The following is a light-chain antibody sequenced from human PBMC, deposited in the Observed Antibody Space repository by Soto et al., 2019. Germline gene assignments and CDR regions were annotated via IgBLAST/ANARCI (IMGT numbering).Light chain of an antibody. Sequence: QSVLTQPASVSGSPGQSITIPCTGTSGDVGSYNLVSWYQQHPGKAPKLLIYEVTERPSGVSNRFSGSKSGSTASLTISGLQPDDEDDYYCCSYAGNSEVFGTGNKVTV. V-gene: IGLV2-23*02. CDR2: EVT. CDR3: CSYAGNSEV. J-gene: IGLJ1*01. CDR1: SGDVGSYNL.